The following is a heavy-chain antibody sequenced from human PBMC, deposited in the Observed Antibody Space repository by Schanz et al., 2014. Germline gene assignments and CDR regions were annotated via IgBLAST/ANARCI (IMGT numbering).Heavy chain of an antibody. CDR2: IKKDGSEK. Sequence: EVHLLESGGGLVPPGGSLRLSCAASGFTFSGFWMTWVRQAPGKGLEWVANIKKDGSEKYYVDSVKGRFTISRDNAKNSLFLQMNSLRPEDTAVYYCARGRVLESWGQGTLVTVSS. J-gene: IGHJ5*02. D-gene: IGHD1-1*01. CDR3: ARGRVLES. V-gene: IGHV3-7*01. CDR1: GFTFSGFW.